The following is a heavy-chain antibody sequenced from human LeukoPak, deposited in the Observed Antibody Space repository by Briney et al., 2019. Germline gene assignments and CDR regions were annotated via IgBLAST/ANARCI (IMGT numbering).Heavy chain of an antibody. J-gene: IGHJ4*02. Sequence: SETLSLTCAVYGASFSGYYWSWIRQPPGKGLEWIGEINHSGNTNYNPSLKSRVTISVDTSKNQFSLKLSSVTAADTAVYYCASCSSTSCYYFDYWGQGTLVTVSS. CDR3: ASCSSTSCYYFDY. V-gene: IGHV4-34*01. CDR1: GASFSGYY. D-gene: IGHD2-2*01. CDR2: INHSGNT.